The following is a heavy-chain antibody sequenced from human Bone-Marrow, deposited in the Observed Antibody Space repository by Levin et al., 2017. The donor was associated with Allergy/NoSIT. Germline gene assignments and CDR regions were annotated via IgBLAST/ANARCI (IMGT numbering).Heavy chain of an antibody. J-gene: IGHJ3*02. D-gene: IGHD3-22*01. CDR1: GFSFSTNH. Sequence: GGSLRLSCAASGFSFSTNHMTWVRQAPGKGLEWVANIKQDGSDKGKNYVDSVRGRFTISRDNAKKSPYLQMNSLRVDDTAVYYSARDAYDKGGYGAFDIWGQGTMVTVSS. CDR3: ARDAYDKGGYGAFDI. V-gene: IGHV3-7*01. CDR2: IKQDGSDKGK.